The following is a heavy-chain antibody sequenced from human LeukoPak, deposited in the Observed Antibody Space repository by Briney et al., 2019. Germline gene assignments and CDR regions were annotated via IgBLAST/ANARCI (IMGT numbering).Heavy chain of an antibody. J-gene: IGHJ4*02. CDR3: ARQIRYNWNDPFDY. D-gene: IGHD1-20*01. CDR1: GYSFTKNW. Sequence: GESLKISCQGSGYSFTKNWIGWVRQMPGKGLEWMGIIYPGDSDTRYRPSFQGQVTISVDKSINTAYLQWSALEASDTAIYYCARQIRYNWNDPFDYWGQGTLVTVSS. V-gene: IGHV5-51*01. CDR2: IYPGDSDT.